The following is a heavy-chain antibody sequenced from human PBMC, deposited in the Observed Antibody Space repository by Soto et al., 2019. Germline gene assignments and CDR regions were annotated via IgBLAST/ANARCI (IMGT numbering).Heavy chain of an antibody. CDR2: INPNSGGT. V-gene: IGHV1-2*04. CDR3: ARVGVGSSSSPSYYYYGMDV. D-gene: IGHD6-6*01. J-gene: IGHJ6*02. Sequence: ASVKVSCKASGYTFTSYAMHWVRQAPGQRLEWMGWINPNSGGTNYAQKFQGWVTMTRDTSISTAYMELSRLRSDDTAVYYCARVGVGSSSSPSYYYYGMDVWGQGTTVTVSS. CDR1: GYTFTSYA.